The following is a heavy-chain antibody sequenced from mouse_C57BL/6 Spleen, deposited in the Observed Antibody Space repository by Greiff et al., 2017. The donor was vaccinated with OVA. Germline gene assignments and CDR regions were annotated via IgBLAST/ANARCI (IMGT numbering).Heavy chain of an antibody. CDR2: IRNKANGYTT. Sequence: EVQLVESGGGLVQPGGSLSLSCAASGFTFTDYYMSWVRQPPGKALEWLGFIRNKANGYTTEYSASVKGRFTISRDNSQSILYLQMNALRAEDSATYYCARSTHSYYYFDYWGQGTTLTVSS. J-gene: IGHJ2*01. D-gene: IGHD1-1*01. CDR1: GFTFTDYY. CDR3: ARSTHSYYYFDY. V-gene: IGHV7-3*01.